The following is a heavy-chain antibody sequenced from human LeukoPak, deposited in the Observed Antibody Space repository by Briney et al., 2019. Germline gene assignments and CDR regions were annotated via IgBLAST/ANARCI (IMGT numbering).Heavy chain of an antibody. CDR1: GGSISSYY. CDR2: IYYSGST. CDR3: ARDRDTQGVINRSYWYFDL. D-gene: IGHD3-16*02. Sequence: PSETLSLTCTVSGGSISSYYWSWIRQPPGKGLEWIGYIYYSGSTNYNPSLKSRVTISVDTSKNQFSLKLSSVTAADTAVYYCARDRDTQGVINRSYWYFDLWGRGTLVTVSS. J-gene: IGHJ2*01. V-gene: IGHV4-59*01.